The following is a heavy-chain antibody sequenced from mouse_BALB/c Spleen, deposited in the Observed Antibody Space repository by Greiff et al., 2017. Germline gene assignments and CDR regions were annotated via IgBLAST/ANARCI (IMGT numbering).Heavy chain of an antibody. J-gene: IGHJ2*01. CDR2: ISNGGGST. Sequence: EVKLVESGGGLVKPGGSLKLSCAASGFTFSSYTMSWVRQTPEKRLEWVAYISNGGGSTYYPDTVKGRFTISRDNAKNTLYLQMSSLKSEDTAMYYCARQNWAYFDYWGQGTTLTVSS. V-gene: IGHV5-12-2*01. D-gene: IGHD4-1*01. CDR1: GFTFSSYT. CDR3: ARQNWAYFDY.